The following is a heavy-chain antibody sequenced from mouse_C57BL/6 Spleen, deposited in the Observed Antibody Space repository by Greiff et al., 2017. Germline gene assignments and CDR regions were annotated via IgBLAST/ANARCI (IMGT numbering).Heavy chain of an antibody. CDR2: IHPNSGST. J-gene: IGHJ2*01. CDR1: GYTFTSYW. V-gene: IGHV1-64*01. Sequence: QVQLKQPGAELVKPGASVKLSCKASGYTFTSYWMHWVKQRPGQGLEWIGMIHPNSGSTNYNEKFKSKATLTVDKSSSTAYMQLSSLTSEDSAVYYCARDSSGYVDFDYWGQGTTLTVSS. D-gene: IGHD3-2*02. CDR3: ARDSSGYVDFDY.